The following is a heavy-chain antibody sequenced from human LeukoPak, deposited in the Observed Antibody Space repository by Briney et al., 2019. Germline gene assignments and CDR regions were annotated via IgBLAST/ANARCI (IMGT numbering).Heavy chain of an antibody. V-gene: IGHV1-3*03. CDR3: ARWELLRGGFDF. CDR2: INAGNGNT. J-gene: IGHJ4*02. CDR1: GYTFTRSS. D-gene: IGHD3-10*01. Sequence: ASVKVSCKASGYTFTRSSLYWVRQAPGQGLEWLGSINAGNGNTRYSQEFQDRITISRDTSATTVFLEFSSLRFEDTATYYCARWELLRGGFDFWGQGSLVIVSS.